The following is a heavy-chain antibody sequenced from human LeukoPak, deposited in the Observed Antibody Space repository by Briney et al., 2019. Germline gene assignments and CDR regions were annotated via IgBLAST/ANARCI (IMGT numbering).Heavy chain of an antibody. J-gene: IGHJ4*02. D-gene: IGHD3-3*01. Sequence: SETLSLTCSASSGFISNYYWSWIRQPAGKGLEWIGRISTSGNTNYSPSLKSRVTMSVDTSKNQFFLNLRSVTAADTAVYYCARDSRYYDFWSGYLDYWGQGALVTVSS. CDR3: ARDSRYYDFWSGYLDY. CDR1: SGFISNYY. CDR2: ISTSGNT. V-gene: IGHV4-4*07.